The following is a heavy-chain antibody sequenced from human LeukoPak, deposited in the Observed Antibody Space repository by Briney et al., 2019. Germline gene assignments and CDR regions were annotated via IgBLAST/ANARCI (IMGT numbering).Heavy chain of an antibody. Sequence: SETLSLTCTVPGGSISSGDYSWSWIRQPPGKGLEWIGYIYYSGSTYYNPSLKSRVTISVDTSKNQFSLKLSSVTAADTAVYYCARKSYYYVWGSYRYRDAFDIWGQGTMVTVSS. CDR2: IYYSGST. J-gene: IGHJ3*02. D-gene: IGHD3-16*02. V-gene: IGHV4-30-4*01. CDR3: ARKSYYYVWGSYRYRDAFDI. CDR1: GGSISSGDYS.